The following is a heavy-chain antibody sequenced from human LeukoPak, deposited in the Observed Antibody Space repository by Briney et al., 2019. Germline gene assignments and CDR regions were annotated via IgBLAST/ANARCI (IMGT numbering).Heavy chain of an antibody. D-gene: IGHD3-10*01. CDR3: ARRKLQQRITMVRGGGAPYAFDI. Sequence: GASVKVSCKASGYTFTSYGISWVRQAPGQGLEWMGWISAYNGNTNYAQKLQGRVTMTTDTSTSTAYMELRSLRSDDTAVYYCARRKLQQRITMVRGGGAPYAFDIWGQGTMVTVSS. CDR1: GYTFTSYG. J-gene: IGHJ3*02. V-gene: IGHV1-18*01. CDR2: ISAYNGNT.